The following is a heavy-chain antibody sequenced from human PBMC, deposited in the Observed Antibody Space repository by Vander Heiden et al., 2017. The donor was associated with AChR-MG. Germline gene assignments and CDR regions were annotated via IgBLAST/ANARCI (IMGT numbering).Heavy chain of an antibody. CDR3: AKDSPPYGSGSFQIDY. D-gene: IGHD3-10*01. CDR1: GFTFGRHA. Sequence: DVQLLESGGGLVQPGGSLRPSCAASGFTFGRHAMNWVRQAAGKGLEWVSGISGSGRNTYYADSVKGRFTVSRDNSKNTLYLQMNRLSAEDTAVYYCAKDSPPYGSGSFQIDYWGQGTLVTVSS. CDR2: ISGSGRNT. J-gene: IGHJ4*02. V-gene: IGHV3-23*01.